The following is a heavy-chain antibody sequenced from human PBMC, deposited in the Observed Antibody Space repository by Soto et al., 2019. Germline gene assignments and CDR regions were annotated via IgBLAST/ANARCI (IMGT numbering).Heavy chain of an antibody. CDR1: GFSLSTSGVG. CDR2: IYWDDDK. D-gene: IGHD2-15*01. V-gene: IGHV2-5*02. CDR3: AHYCSGGSCYDHFDY. Sequence: SGPTPVNPTESLTLTCTFSGFSLSTSGVGVGWIRQPPGKALEWLALIYWDDDKRYSPSLKSRLTITKDTSKNQVVLTMTNMDPVDTATYYCAHYCSGGSCYDHFDYWGQGTLVTVSS. J-gene: IGHJ4*02.